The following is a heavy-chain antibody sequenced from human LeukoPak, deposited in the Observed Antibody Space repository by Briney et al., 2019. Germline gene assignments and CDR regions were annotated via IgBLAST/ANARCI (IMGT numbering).Heavy chain of an antibody. CDR2: IHYSEST. D-gene: IGHD1-1*01. Sequence: SETLSLTCTVSGGSISTYYWNWIRQPPGKGLEWIGYIHYSESTKYNPSLKSRVIISVDTSKNQFSLNLRSVTAADTAVYYCARGGFLDPFDPWGQGTLVTVSS. J-gene: IGHJ5*02. V-gene: IGHV4-59*01. CDR1: GGSISTYY. CDR3: ARGGFLDPFDP.